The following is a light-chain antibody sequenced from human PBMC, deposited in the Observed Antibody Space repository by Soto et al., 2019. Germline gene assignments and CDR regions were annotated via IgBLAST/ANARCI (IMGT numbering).Light chain of an antibody. Sequence: NFMLTQPHSVSESPGKTVTISCTRSSGSIASNYVQWYQQRPGSSPTTVIYEDNQRPSGVPDRFSGSIDSSSNSASLTISGLKPEDEPDYYCQSYDSSSVVFGGGTKLTVL. CDR3: QSYDSSSVV. CDR1: SGSIASNY. CDR2: EDN. J-gene: IGLJ2*01. V-gene: IGLV6-57*01.